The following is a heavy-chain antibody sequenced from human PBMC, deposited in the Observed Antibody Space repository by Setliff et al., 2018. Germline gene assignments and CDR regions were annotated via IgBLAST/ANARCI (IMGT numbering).Heavy chain of an antibody. D-gene: IGHD4-4*01. CDR2: IIPIFGTA. V-gene: IGHV1-69*06. Sequence: SVKVSCKASGGTFSSYAITWVRQVPGQGLEWMGGIIPIFGTAKYAQKFQGRVTITADKSTSTAYMELSSLRSEDTAVYYCARALLPIYDYSNYEEENYAFDIWGQGTMVTVSS. CDR1: GGTFSSYA. CDR3: ARALLPIYDYSNYEEENYAFDI. J-gene: IGHJ3*02.